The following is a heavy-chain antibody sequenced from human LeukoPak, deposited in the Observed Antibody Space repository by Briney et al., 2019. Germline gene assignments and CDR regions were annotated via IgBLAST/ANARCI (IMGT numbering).Heavy chain of an antibody. D-gene: IGHD2-15*01. CDR1: GFIFTSYG. V-gene: IGHV3-30*02. CDR3: AKWGCSGGSCYPFDY. Sequence: QPGGSLRLSCAASGFIFTSYGMHWVRQAPGKGLEWVAFIRYDGSIKFYADSVKGRFTISRDNSKNTLYLQMNSLRAEDTAVYYCAKWGCSGGSCYPFDYWGQGTLVTVSS. J-gene: IGHJ4*02. CDR2: IRYDGSIK.